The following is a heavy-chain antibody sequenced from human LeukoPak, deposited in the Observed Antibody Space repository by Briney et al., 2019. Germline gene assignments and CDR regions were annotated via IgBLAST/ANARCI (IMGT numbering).Heavy chain of an antibody. CDR1: GFNFGSYS. D-gene: IGHD3-10*02. CDR2: ISGSGGST. CDR3: AELGITMIGGV. J-gene: IGHJ6*04. Sequence: GRSLRLSCAASGFNFGSYSMTWVRQAPGKGLEWVSAISGSGGSTYYADSVKGRFTISRDNSKNTLYLQMNSLRAEDTAVYYCAELGITMIGGVWGKGTTVTISS. V-gene: IGHV3-23*01.